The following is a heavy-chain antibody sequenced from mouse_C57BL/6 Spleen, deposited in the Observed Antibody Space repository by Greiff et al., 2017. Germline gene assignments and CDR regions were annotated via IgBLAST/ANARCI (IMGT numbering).Heavy chain of an antibody. V-gene: IGHV1-22*01. J-gene: IGHJ4*01. D-gene: IGHD2-4*01. Sequence: EVQLQQSGPELVKPGASVKMSCKASGYTFTDYNMHWVKQSHGKSLEWIGYINPNNGGTSYNQKFKGKATLTVNKSSSTAYMELRSLTSEDSAVYYCARPHYDYEGGYYDAMDYWGQGTSVTVSS. CDR3: ARPHYDYEGGYYDAMDY. CDR1: GYTFTDYN. CDR2: INPNNGGT.